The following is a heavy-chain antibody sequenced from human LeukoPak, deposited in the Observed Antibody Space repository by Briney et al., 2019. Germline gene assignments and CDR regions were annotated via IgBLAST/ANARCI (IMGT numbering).Heavy chain of an antibody. J-gene: IGHJ4*02. CDR3: ARHTYYYDSSGYSAFDY. CDR2: IYYSGST. Sequence: ASETLSLTCTVSGGSISRGGYYWSWIRQHPGKGLEGIGYIYYSGSTYYNPALKSRVTISVDTSKNQFSLKLSSVTAADTAVYYCARHTYYYDSSGYSAFDYWGQGTLVTVSS. D-gene: IGHD3-22*01. V-gene: IGHV4-31*03. CDR1: GGSISRGGYY.